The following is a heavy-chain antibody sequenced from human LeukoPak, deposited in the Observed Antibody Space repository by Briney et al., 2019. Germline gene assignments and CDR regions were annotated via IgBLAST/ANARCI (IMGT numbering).Heavy chain of an antibody. CDR2: VNPNSGGT. J-gene: IGHJ4*02. V-gene: IGHV1-2*02. CDR3: ASGDYGDPPLNY. CDR1: GYTFTSYY. Sequence: RASVKVSCKASGYTFTSYYMHWVRQAPGQGLEWMGWVNPNSGGTNYAQKFQGRVTMTRDTSISTAYMELSRLRFDDTAVYYCASGDYGDPPLNYWGQGTLVTVSS. D-gene: IGHD4-17*01.